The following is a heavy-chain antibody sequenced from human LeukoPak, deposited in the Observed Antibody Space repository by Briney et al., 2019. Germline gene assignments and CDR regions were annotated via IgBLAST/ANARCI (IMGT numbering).Heavy chain of an antibody. D-gene: IGHD3-22*01. J-gene: IGHJ4*02. CDR3: ARVGGYYDSSGYDY. Sequence: ASVNVSCKASGGTFSSYAISWVRQAPGQGLEWMGGIIPIFGTANYAQKFQGRVTITADESTSTAYMELSSLRSEDTAVYYCARVGGYYDSSGYDYWGQGTLVTVSS. V-gene: IGHV1-69*01. CDR2: IIPIFGTA. CDR1: GGTFSSYA.